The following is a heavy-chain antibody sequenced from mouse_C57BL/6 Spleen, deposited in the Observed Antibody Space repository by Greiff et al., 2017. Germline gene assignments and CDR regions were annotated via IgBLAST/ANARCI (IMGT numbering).Heavy chain of an antibody. CDR1: GYTFTSYW. Sequence: QVHVKQPGAELVRPGTSVKLSCKASGYTFTSYWMHWVKQRPGQGLEWIGVIDPSDSYTNYNQKFKGKATLTVDTSSSTAYMQLSSLTSEDSAVYYCATITTNAMDYWGQGTSVTVSS. D-gene: IGHD1-1*01. V-gene: IGHV1-59*01. CDR3: ATITTNAMDY. J-gene: IGHJ4*01. CDR2: IDPSDSYT.